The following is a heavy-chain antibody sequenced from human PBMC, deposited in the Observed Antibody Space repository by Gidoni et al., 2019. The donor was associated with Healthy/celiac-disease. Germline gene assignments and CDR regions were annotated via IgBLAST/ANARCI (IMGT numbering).Heavy chain of an antibody. J-gene: IGHJ4*02. V-gene: IGHV4-34*01. CDR3: ARGTWIRLLSAVDNFDY. Sequence: QVQLQQWGAGLLKPSETLSLTCAVYGGSFSGYYWSWIRQPPGKGLEWIGEINHSGSTNYNPSLKSRVTISVDTSKNQFSLKLSSVTAADTAVYYCARGTWIRLLSAVDNFDYWGQGTLVTVSS. CDR2: INHSGST. CDR1: GGSFSGYY. D-gene: IGHD5-18*01.